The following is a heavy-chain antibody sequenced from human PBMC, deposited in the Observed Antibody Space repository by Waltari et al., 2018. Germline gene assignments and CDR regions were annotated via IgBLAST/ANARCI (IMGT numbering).Heavy chain of an antibody. CDR1: GGTFSSYA. D-gene: IGHD6-19*01. CDR2: VIPIFGTA. V-gene: IGHV1-69*13. J-gene: IGHJ4*02. CDR3: AKGGIAVATPFDY. Sequence: QVQLVQSGAEVKKPGSSVKVSCKASGGTFSSYAISWVRQAPGQGLEWMGGVIPIFGTANYAQKVQGRVTITADESTSTAYMELSSLRAEDTAVYYCAKGGIAVATPFDYWGQGTLVTVSS.